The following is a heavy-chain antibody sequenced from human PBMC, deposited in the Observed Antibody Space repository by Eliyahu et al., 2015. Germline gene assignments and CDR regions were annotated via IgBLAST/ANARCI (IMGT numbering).Heavy chain of an antibody. CDR2: FDPEDGET. CDR3: ATGKSHFEYYFDY. D-gene: IGHD3-3*02. V-gene: IGHV1-24*01. Sequence: QVQLVQSGAEVKKPGASVKVXXKVSGYTXTEXSMHWVRQAPGKGLEWMGGFDPEDGETIYAQKFQGRVTMTEDTSTDTAYMELSSLRSEDTAVYYCATGKSHFEYYFDYWGQGTLVTVSS. CDR1: GYTXTEXS. J-gene: IGHJ4*02.